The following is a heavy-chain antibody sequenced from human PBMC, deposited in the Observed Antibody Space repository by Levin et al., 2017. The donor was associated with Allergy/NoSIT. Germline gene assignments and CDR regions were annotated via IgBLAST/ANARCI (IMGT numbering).Heavy chain of an antibody. CDR1: GYTFTGYY. V-gene: IGHV1-2*02. CDR3: ARAPRRYSGYDYFDY. D-gene: IGHD5-12*01. CDR2: INPNSGGT. Sequence: ASVKVSCKASGYTFTGYYMHWVRQAPGQGLEWMGWINPNSGGTNYAQKFQGRVTMTRDTSISTAYMELSRLRSDDTAVYYCARAPRRYSGYDYFDYWGQGTLVTVSS. J-gene: IGHJ4*02.